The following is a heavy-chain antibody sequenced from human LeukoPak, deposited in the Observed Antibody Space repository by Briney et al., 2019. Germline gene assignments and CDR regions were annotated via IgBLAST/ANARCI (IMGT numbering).Heavy chain of an antibody. CDR2: IYSGGST. CDR1: GFTVSSNY. D-gene: IGHD3-10*01. J-gene: IGHJ5*02. V-gene: IGHV3-53*01. CDR3: AREVPTGERWFDP. Sequence: GGSLRLSCAASGFTVSSNYMSWVRQAPGKGLEWVSIIYSGGSTFYADSVKGRFTISRDNSKNTLYLQMNSLRAEDTAVYYCAREVPTGERWFDPWGQGTLVTVSS.